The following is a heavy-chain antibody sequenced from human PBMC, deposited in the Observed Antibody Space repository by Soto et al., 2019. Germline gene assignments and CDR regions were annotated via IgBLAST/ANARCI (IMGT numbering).Heavy chain of an antibody. D-gene: IGHD1-1*01. CDR3: ARTTDAFDI. J-gene: IGHJ3*02. Sequence: QVQLQESGPGLVKPSQTLSLTCTVSGYSISNGGYYWSWIRQRPGEGLEWLGYIYYSGSTYYNPSLKSRPSISVDTSMNQFSLKVNSVTAADTAVYYCARTTDAFDIWGQGTMVTVSS. V-gene: IGHV4-31*03. CDR1: GYSISNGGYY. CDR2: IYYSGST.